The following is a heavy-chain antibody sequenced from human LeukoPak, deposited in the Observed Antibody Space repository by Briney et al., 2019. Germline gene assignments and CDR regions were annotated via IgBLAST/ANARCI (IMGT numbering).Heavy chain of an antibody. D-gene: IGHD6-19*01. CDR1: GGTFISYA. CDR3: ARDETMEQWPYGMDV. CDR2: IIPIFGTA. Sequence: SVKVSCKASGGTFISYAISWVRQAPGQGLEWMGGIIPIFGTANYAQKFQGRVTITADESTSTAYMELSSLRSEDTAVYYCARDETMEQWPYGMDVWGQGTTVTVSS. V-gene: IGHV1-69*01. J-gene: IGHJ6*02.